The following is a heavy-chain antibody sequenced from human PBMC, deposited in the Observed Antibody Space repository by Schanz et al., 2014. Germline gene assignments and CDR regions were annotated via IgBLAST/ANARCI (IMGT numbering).Heavy chain of an antibody. CDR1: GFTFSTHA. CDR3: ARIGGSVFDY. V-gene: IGHV3-30*03. J-gene: IGHJ4*02. Sequence: PGGSLRLSCAASGFTFSTHAMHWVRQAPGKGLEWVALVSSDGNNDYYTDSVKGRFTISRDNAKNSLYLQMNSLRAEDTAVYYCARIGGSVFDYWAQGTLVNVSS. D-gene: IGHD3-10*01. CDR2: VSSDGNND.